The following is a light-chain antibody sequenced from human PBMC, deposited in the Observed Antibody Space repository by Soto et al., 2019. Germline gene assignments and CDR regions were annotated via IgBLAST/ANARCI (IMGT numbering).Light chain of an antibody. J-gene: IGLJ2*01. CDR2: YDS. CDR3: QVWDSSCDHVV. Sequence: SYELTQPPSVSVAPGKTARITWGGNNIGSKSVHWYQQKPGQAPVLVIYYDSDRPSGIPERFSGSNSGNTATLTISRVEAGDEADYYCQVWDSSCDHVVFGGGTKVTVL. V-gene: IGLV3-21*04. CDR1: NIGSKS.